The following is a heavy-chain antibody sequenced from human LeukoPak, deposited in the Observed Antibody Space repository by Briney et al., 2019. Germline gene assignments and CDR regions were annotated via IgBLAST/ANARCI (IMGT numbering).Heavy chain of an antibody. D-gene: IGHD3-9*01. CDR3: ASVLTGYYDHFDY. V-gene: IGHV3-53*01. CDR1: GFTVSSNY. CDR2: IYSGGST. Sequence: GESMRLSCAASGFTVSSNYMSWVRQAPGKGLEWVSVIYSGGSTYYADSVKGRFTISRDNSKNTLYLQMNSLRAEDTAVYYCASVLTGYYDHFDYWGQGTLVTVSS. J-gene: IGHJ4*02.